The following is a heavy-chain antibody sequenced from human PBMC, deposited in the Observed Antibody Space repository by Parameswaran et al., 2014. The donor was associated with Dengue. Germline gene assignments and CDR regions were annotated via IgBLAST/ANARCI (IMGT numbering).Heavy chain of an antibody. J-gene: IGHJ6*02. Sequence: VRQMPGKGLEWVSYISSSSSTIYYADSVKGRFTISRDNAKNSLYLQMNSLRDEDTAVYYCARDTWEVHPYYDFWSGYYKSYYYGMDVWGQGTTVTVSS. D-gene: IGHD3-3*01. CDR2: ISSSSSTI. V-gene: IGHV3-48*02. CDR3: ARDTWEVHPYYDFWSGYYKSYYYGMDV.